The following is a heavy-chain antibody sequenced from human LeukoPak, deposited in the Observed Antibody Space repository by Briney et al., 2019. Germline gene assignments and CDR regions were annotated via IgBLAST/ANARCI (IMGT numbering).Heavy chain of an antibody. V-gene: IGHV3-66*01. CDR1: GFTVSSNY. CDR2: IYSGGST. J-gene: IGHJ5*02. D-gene: IGHD2-2*02. CDR3: ANLKGYCSTTSCYRWLGP. Sequence: GGSLRLSCAASGFTVSSNYMSWVRQAPGKGLEWVSVIYSGGSTYYADSVKGRFTISRDNSKNTLYLQMNSLRAEDTAMYYCANLKGYCSTTSCYRWLGPWGQGTVVTVSS.